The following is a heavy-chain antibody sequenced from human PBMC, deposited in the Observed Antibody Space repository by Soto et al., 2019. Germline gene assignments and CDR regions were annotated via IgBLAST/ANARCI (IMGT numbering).Heavy chain of an antibody. CDR3: ARVPGYSSSFKNWFDP. D-gene: IGHD6-13*01. Sequence: GGSLRLSCAASGFTFNSYEMNWVRQAPGKGLEWVSYISSSGSTIYYADSVKGRFTISRDNAKNSLYLQMNSLRAEDTAVYYCARVPGYSSSFKNWFDPWGQGTLVTVSS. CDR2: ISSSGSTI. CDR1: GFTFNSYE. J-gene: IGHJ5*02. V-gene: IGHV3-48*03.